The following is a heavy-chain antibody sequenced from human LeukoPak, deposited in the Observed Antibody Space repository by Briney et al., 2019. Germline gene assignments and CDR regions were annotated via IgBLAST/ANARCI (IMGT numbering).Heavy chain of an antibody. CDR1: GFTFSSYG. D-gene: IGHD6-19*01. V-gene: IGHV3-30*18. Sequence: GGSLRLSCAASGFTFSSYGMHWVRQAPGKGLEWVAVISYDGSNKYYADSVKGRFTISRDNSKNTLYLQMNSLRAEDTAVYYCAKEPPPGIAVAGPLDYWGQGTLVTVSS. CDR2: ISYDGSNK. CDR3: AKEPPPGIAVAGPLDY. J-gene: IGHJ4*02.